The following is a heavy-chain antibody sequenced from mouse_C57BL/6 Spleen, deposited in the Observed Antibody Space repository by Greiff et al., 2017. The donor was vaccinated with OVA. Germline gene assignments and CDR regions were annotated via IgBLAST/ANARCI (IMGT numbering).Heavy chain of an antibody. D-gene: IGHD6-2*01. J-gene: IGHJ4*01. CDR1: GFTFSDYY. V-gene: IGHV5-16*01. CDR2: INYDGSST. CDR3: ARLSDHYYAMDY. Sequence: DVQLVESEGGLVQPGSSMKLSCTASGFTFSDYYMAWVRQVPEKGLEWVANINYDGSSTYYLDSLKSRFIISRDNAKNILYLQMSSLKSEDTATYYCARLSDHYYAMDYWGQGTSVTVSS.